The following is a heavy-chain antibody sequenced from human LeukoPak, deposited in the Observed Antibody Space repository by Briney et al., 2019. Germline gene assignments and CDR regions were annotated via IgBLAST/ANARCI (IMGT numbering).Heavy chain of an antibody. CDR3: ATPRPMYSGSYYDY. V-gene: IGHV1-69*05. CDR2: IIPIFGTA. D-gene: IGHD1-26*01. CDR1: GGTFSSYA. J-gene: IGHJ4*02. Sequence: SVKVSCKASGGTFSSYAVSWVRQAPGQGLEWMGGIIPIFGTANYAQKFQGRVTITTDESTSTAYMELSSLRSEDTAVYYCATPRPMYSGSYYDYWGQGTLVTVSS.